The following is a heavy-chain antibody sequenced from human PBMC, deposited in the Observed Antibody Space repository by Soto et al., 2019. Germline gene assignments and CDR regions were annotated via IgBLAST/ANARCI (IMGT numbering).Heavy chain of an antibody. CDR2: IIPIFGTA. J-gene: IGHJ4*02. V-gene: IGHV1-69*13. Sequence: ASVKVSCKASGGTFSSYAISWVRQAPGQGLEWMGGIIPIFGTANYAQKFQGRVTITADESTSTAYMELSSLRSEDTAVYYCALGDSSDTGDGYWGQGTLVTVSS. CDR1: GGTFSSYA. CDR3: ALGDSSDTGDGY. D-gene: IGHD3-16*01.